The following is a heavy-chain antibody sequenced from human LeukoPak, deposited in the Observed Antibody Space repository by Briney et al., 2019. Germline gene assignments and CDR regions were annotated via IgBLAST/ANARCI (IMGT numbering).Heavy chain of an antibody. CDR3: ARLGGSSPVDY. Sequence: PGGSLRLSCAASGFTFSSYAMSWVRQAPGKGLVWVARIDSDGSSTTYADSVKGRFTISRDNAKNTLYLQMNSLRADDTAVYYCARLGGSSPVDYWGQGTLVTVSS. CDR2: IDSDGSST. V-gene: IGHV3-74*01. D-gene: IGHD6-6*01. CDR1: GFTFSSYA. J-gene: IGHJ4*02.